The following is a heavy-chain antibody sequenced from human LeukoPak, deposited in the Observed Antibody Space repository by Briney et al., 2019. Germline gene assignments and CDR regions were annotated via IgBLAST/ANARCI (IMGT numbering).Heavy chain of an antibody. J-gene: IGHJ4*02. Sequence: GASVKVSCKASGYTFTCYYTHWVRQAPGQGLEWMGWINPNSGGTNYAQKFQGRVTMTRDTSISTGYMELSRLRSDDTAVYYCAGSDEMATITLDYWGQGTLVTVSS. CDR2: INPNSGGT. V-gene: IGHV1-2*02. CDR3: AGSDEMATITLDY. D-gene: IGHD5-24*01. CDR1: GYTFTCYY.